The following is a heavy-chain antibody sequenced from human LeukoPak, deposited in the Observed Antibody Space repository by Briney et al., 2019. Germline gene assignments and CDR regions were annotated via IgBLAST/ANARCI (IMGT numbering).Heavy chain of an antibody. Sequence: LETLSLTCSVSGDSLSRYYWSWIRQSPGKGLEWIGYIYNSGPTKYNPSLKSRVTISIETSKNQFSLKLTSVTAADTAVYYCARGFGEVIRRDYYYYGMDVWGQGASLTDSS. CDR2: IYNSGPT. J-gene: IGHJ6*02. CDR3: ARGFGEVIRRDYYYYGMDV. CDR1: GDSLSRYY. V-gene: IGHV4-59*01. D-gene: IGHD3-3*01.